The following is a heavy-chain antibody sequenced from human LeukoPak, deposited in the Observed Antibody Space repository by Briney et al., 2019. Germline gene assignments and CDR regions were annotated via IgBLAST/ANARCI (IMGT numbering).Heavy chain of an antibody. CDR3: ARPAPAVAGWGRASEI. CDR2: IYEGETT. V-gene: IGHV4-38-2*02. Sequence: SETLSLTCTVSGYSISSGHYWGWIRQPPGKGLEWIGSIYEGETTYYNPSLKTRLTISLDTSKNQFSLKLSSVTAADTAVYYCARPAPAVAGWGRASEIWGQGTMVTVSS. D-gene: IGHD6-19*01. J-gene: IGHJ3*02. CDR1: GYSISSGHY.